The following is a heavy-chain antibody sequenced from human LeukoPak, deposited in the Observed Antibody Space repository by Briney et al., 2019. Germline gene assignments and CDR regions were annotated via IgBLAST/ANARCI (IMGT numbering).Heavy chain of an antibody. D-gene: IGHD3-10*01. CDR3: ARDLLVRGVISAFDS. J-gene: IGHJ3*02. CDR2: IYYSGST. Sequence: SETLSLTCTVSGGSISSYYWSWIRQPPGKGLEGIGYIYYSGSTNYNPSLKSRVTISVDTSKNQFSLKLSSVTAADTAGYYCARDLLVRGVISAFDSWGQGAMVTVSS. CDR1: GGSISSYY. V-gene: IGHV4-59*01.